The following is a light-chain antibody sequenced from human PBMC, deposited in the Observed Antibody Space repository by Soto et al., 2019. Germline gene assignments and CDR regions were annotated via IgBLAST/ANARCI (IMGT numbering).Light chain of an antibody. CDR2: EGS. Sequence: QAVVTQPASVSGSPGQSITISCTGTSSDVGSYNLVSWYQQYPGKAPRLMIYEGSQRPSGVSNRFSGSKSGNTASLTISGLQAEDEADYYCCSYAGSSTLVFGGGTKLTVL. CDR3: CSYAGSSTLV. V-gene: IGLV2-23*01. CDR1: SSDVGSYNL. J-gene: IGLJ2*01.